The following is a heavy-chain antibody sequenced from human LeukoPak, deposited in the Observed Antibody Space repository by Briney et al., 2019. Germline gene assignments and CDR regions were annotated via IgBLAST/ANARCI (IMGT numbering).Heavy chain of an antibody. V-gene: IGHV3-33*08. Sequence: PGGSLRLSCAASGFTFSSYAMHWVRQAPGKGLEWVAVIWYDGSSRHYADSVKGRFTISRDNSKNTLYLQMNSLGAVDAAVSYCARDLAADYWGQGTLVIVSS. CDR1: GFTFSSYA. CDR3: ARDLAADY. CDR2: IWYDGSSR. D-gene: IGHD2-15*01. J-gene: IGHJ4*02.